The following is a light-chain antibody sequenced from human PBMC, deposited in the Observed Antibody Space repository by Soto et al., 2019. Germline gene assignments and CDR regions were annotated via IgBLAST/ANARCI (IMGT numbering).Light chain of an antibody. CDR3: LQSYITPWT. Sequence: DIQMTQSPSSLSTSVGDRVTITCRASQSISNYLNWYQQKPGKVPKLLIYAASRLQSIVPSRFSGSGSRTDFTLTISSLQPEDFATYYCLQSYITPWTFGQGTKVEIK. CDR1: QSISNY. V-gene: IGKV1-39*01. J-gene: IGKJ1*01. CDR2: AAS.